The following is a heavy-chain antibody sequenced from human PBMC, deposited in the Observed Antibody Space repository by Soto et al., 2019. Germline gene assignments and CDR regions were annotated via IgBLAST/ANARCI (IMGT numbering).Heavy chain of an antibody. D-gene: IGHD2-2*01. V-gene: IGHV3-33*01. Sequence: QVQLAESGGGVVQPGRSLRLSCAASGFTFSSYGMHWVRQAPGKGLEWVAVIWYDGSNKYYADSVKGRFTISRDNSKNTLYLQMNSLRAEDTAVYYCARENDIVVVPAATYYYYYGMDVWGQGTTVTVSS. CDR1: GFTFSSYG. J-gene: IGHJ6*02. CDR2: IWYDGSNK. CDR3: ARENDIVVVPAATYYYYYGMDV.